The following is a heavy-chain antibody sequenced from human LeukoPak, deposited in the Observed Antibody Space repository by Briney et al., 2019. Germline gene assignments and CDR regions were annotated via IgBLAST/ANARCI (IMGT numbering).Heavy chain of an antibody. Sequence: GGSLRLSCAASGFTIGPYAMYWVRQGPGRGLEWVSVKANGSGTFYADSVRGRFTTSRDNSKNSLYLQMNSLTSEDTALYYCATWAFYHNLDVWGQGTAVIVSS. V-gene: IGHV3-43*02. CDR1: GFTIGPYA. CDR3: ATWAFYHNLDV. D-gene: IGHD2/OR15-2a*01. J-gene: IGHJ6*02. CDR2: KANGSGT.